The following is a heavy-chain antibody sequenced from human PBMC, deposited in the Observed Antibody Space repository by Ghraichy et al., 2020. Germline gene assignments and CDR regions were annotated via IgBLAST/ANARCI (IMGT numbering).Heavy chain of an antibody. CDR2: IISSGTAI. J-gene: IGHJ4*02. D-gene: IGHD2-21*01. CDR3: TRHNNKWGLDY. CDR1: GFPFSDYY. V-gene: IGHV3-11*01. Sequence: AGSLRLSCAASGFPFSDYYMTWIRQAPGKGLEWISYIISSGTAIYYADSVKGRFTVSRDNAKNSLYLQMNSLRAEDTAVYYCTRHNNKWGLDYWGQGILVTVSS.